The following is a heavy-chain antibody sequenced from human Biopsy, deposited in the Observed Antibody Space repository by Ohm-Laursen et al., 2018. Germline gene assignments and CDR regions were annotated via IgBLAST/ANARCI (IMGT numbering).Heavy chain of an antibody. CDR1: GGSLNNHY. Sequence: SQTLSLTCSVSGGSLNNHYWSWIRQSPGKGLEWLAYIYSSGRTNYNPSLKSRIIVSVDTSKNPPSLKGTSVTATDTAMYYCARHDRSGYWGLDYWGQGALVTVSA. CDR2: IYSSGRT. CDR3: ARHDRSGYWGLDY. V-gene: IGHV4-4*08. J-gene: IGHJ4*02. D-gene: IGHD3-22*01.